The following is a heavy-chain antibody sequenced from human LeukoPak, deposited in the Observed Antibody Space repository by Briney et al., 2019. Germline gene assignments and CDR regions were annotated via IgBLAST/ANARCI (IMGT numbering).Heavy chain of an antibody. D-gene: IGHD2-2*02. CDR1: GGTFSSYA. CDR2: IIPIFGTA. Sequence: SVTVSCKASGGTFSSYAISWVRQAPGQGLEWMGGIIPIFGTANYAQKFQGRVTITTDESTSTAYMELSSLRSEDTAVYYCARVGVPAAISGFFQHWGQGTLGTVSA. CDR3: ARVGVPAAISGFFQH. J-gene: IGHJ1*01. V-gene: IGHV1-69*05.